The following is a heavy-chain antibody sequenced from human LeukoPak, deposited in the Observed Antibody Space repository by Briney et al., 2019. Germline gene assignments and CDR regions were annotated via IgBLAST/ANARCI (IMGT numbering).Heavy chain of an antibody. CDR2: IYYSGST. CDR3: ATVAPTADY. D-gene: IGHD6-13*01. V-gene: IGHV4-59*01. J-gene: IGHJ4*02. Sequence: NPSETLSLTCTVSGGSISSYYWSWIRQPPGKGLEWIGYIYYSGSTTYNPSLMSRVTMSVDTSKNQFSLKLSSVTAADTAVYYCATVAPTADYWGQGTLVTVSS. CDR1: GGSISSYY.